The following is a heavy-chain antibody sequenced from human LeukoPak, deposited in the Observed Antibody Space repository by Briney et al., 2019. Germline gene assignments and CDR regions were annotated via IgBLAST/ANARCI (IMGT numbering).Heavy chain of an antibody. Sequence: GGSLRLSCVASGFTFSSYSINWVPQAPGKGLEWVSYISSSSTTIYYADSVKGRFAISRDNAENSLYLQMNSLRAEDTAVYYCARSFYYDTLTGYYFFDYWGQGTLVTVSS. J-gene: IGHJ4*02. CDR3: ARSFYYDTLTGYYFFDY. CDR1: GFTFSSYS. V-gene: IGHV3-48*04. CDR2: ISSSSTTI. D-gene: IGHD3-9*01.